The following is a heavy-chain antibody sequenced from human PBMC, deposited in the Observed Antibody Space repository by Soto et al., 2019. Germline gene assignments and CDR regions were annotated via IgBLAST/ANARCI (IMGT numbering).Heavy chain of an antibody. Sequence: GGSLRLSCAASGFTFSSYAMSWVRQAPGKGLEWVSAISGSGGSTYYADSVKGRFTISRDNSKNTLYLQMNSLRAEDTAVYYCAKAHPAPLDIVVVVAASVNWFDPWGQGTLVTVSS. J-gene: IGHJ5*02. CDR1: GFTFSSYA. CDR2: ISGSGGST. D-gene: IGHD2-15*01. CDR3: AKAHPAPLDIVVVVAASVNWFDP. V-gene: IGHV3-23*01.